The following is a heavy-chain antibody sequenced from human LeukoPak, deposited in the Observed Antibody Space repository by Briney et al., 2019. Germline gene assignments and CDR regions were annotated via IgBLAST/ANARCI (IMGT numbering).Heavy chain of an antibody. CDR1: GGSISSHY. CDR3: AHHTRGGGLTLGY. J-gene: IGHJ4*02. V-gene: IGHV4-59*11. D-gene: IGHD3-10*01. Sequence: SETLSLTCTVSGGSISSHYWSWIRQPPGKGLEWIGYIYYSGSTNYNPSLKSRLTISVDTSKNQFSLKLSSVTAADTAVYYCAHHTRGGGLTLGYWGQGTLVTVSS. CDR2: IYYSGST.